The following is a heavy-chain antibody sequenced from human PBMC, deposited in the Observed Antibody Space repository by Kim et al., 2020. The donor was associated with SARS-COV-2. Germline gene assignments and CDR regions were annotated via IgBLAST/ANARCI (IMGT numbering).Heavy chain of an antibody. D-gene: IGHD4-17*01. CDR2: NP. Sequence: NPAFAQQFQGRATMTRNTSMSTAYMELSSLRSEDTAVYYCARRLRPHMDVWGQGTTVTVSS. CDR3: ARRLRPHMDV. J-gene: IGHJ6*02. V-gene: IGHV1-8*01.